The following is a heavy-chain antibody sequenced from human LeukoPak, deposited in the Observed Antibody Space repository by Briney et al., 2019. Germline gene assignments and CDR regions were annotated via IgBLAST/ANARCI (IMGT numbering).Heavy chain of an antibody. Sequence: SETLSLTCTVTGDSIRSYYWSWIRQPAGKGLEWIGRIYADRSTNYNPSLRSRVTMSVDTSRNQLSLKFRSVTAADTAVYYCAKGLNGPNWADWGLGTLVTVSS. CDR3: AKGLNGPNWAD. CDR2: IYADRST. V-gene: IGHV4-4*07. D-gene: IGHD2-8*01. J-gene: IGHJ4*02. CDR1: GDSIRSYY.